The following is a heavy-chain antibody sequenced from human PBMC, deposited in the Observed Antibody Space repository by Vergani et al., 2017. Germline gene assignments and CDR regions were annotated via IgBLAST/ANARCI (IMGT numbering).Heavy chain of an antibody. CDR3: ARDRLHYDCWGGHPYYYMDV. V-gene: IGHV4-59*01. Sequence: QVQLQESGPGLVKPSETLSLTCTVSGGSISSYYWSWIRPPPGKGLEWIGYIYYSGSANYNPSLKSRVTISVDTSKNQFSQKLSSVTAADTAVDYGARDRLHYDCWGGHPYYYMDVWGKGTTVTVSS. D-gene: IGHD3-3*01. J-gene: IGHJ6*03. CDR1: GGSISSYY. CDR2: IYYSGSA.